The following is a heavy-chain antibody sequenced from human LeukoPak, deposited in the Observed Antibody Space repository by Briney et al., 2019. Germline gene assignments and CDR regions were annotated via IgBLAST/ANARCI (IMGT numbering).Heavy chain of an antibody. CDR2: ITGNSYYT. V-gene: IGHV3-23*01. D-gene: IGHD6-19*01. CDR3: AKDYSSGWFLNY. Sequence: GGSLRLSCAASGFTFSSYAMSWVRQAPGKGLEWVSDITGNSYYTYYADSVKGRFTISRDNSKNTLYLQMNSLRAEDTAVYYCAKDYSSGWFLNYWGQGTLATVSS. J-gene: IGHJ4*02. CDR1: GFTFSSYA.